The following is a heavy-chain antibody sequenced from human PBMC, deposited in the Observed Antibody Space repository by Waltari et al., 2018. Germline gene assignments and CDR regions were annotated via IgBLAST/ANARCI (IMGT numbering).Heavy chain of an antibody. CDR1: GFSLSTSGMR. V-gene: IGHV2-70*04. CDR2: IDWDDDK. J-gene: IGHJ4*02. Sequence: QVTLKESGPALVKPTQTLTLTCTFSGFSLSTSGMRVSWIRQPPGQALEWLARIDWDDDKFYSTSLKTRLTISKDTSKNQVVLTMTNMDPVDTATYYCARMGSGWFLDYWGQGTLVTVSS. D-gene: IGHD6-19*01. CDR3: ARMGSGWFLDY.